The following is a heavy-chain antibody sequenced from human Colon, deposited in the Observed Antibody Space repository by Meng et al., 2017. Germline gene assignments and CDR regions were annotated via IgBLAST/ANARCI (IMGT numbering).Heavy chain of an antibody. Sequence: GGSLRLSCAASGFTFSSYAMSWFRQAPGKGLEWVSSISDTTGDTYYADSVKGRFTISRDNSTNTVYLQMHSLRAEDTAVYYCANVLSRIKKYWYGMDVWGQGTTVTVSS. CDR1: GFTFSSYA. J-gene: IGHJ6*02. V-gene: IGHV3-23*01. D-gene: IGHD2-8*02. CDR2: ISDTTGDT. CDR3: ANVLSRIKKYWYGMDV.